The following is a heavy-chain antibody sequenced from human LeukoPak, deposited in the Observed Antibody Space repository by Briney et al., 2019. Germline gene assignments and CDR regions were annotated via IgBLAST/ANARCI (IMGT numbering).Heavy chain of an antibody. Sequence: RRSLRLSCAASGFTFSSYWTHWVSQAPGKGLVWVSRSNSDGSSTADADSVKGRFSISRDNTKNTLYLQMNSLRAEDTAVYYCARVGPYCSGGSCYDYWGQGTLVTVSS. J-gene: IGHJ4*02. V-gene: IGHV3-74*01. CDR2: SNSDGSST. CDR3: ARVGPYCSGGSCYDY. D-gene: IGHD2-15*01. CDR1: GFTFSSYW.